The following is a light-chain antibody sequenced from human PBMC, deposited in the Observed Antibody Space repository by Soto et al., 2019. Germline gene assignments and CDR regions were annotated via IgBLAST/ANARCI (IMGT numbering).Light chain of an antibody. J-gene: IGKJ5*01. CDR1: QDINKN. CDR3: QQSHNWPPIT. Sequence: DIQMTQSPSSLFAFVGDRVTITCHASQDINKNLIWYQQKPGKAPKIMIYAASSLQGGVPPRFSGSGSGTEFTLTISSLQSEDFAVYYCQQSHNWPPITFGQGTRLDIK. CDR2: AAS. V-gene: IGKV1-17*01.